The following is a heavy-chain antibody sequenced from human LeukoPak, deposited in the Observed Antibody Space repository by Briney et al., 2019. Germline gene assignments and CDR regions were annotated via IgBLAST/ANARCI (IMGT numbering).Heavy chain of an antibody. CDR1: GFTFGSYS. J-gene: IGHJ4*02. CDR3: ARAPRDWYYFDY. D-gene: IGHD3/OR15-3a*01. V-gene: IGHV3-21*06. CDR2: ISSSSTYI. Sequence: GGSLRLSCAASGFTFGSYSMNWVRQAPGKGLEWVSSISSSSTYIYYADSVKGRFTISRDNAKNSLYLQMNSLRAEDTAVYYCARAPRDWYYFDYWGQGTLVTVSS.